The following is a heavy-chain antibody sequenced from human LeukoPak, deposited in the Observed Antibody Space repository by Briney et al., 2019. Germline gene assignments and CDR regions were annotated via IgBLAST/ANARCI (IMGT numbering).Heavy chain of an antibody. D-gene: IGHD3-10*01. Sequence: GGSLRLSCAASGFTFSSYGMSWVRQAPGKGLEWVSAISGSGGSTYYADSVKGRFTISRDNSKNTLYLQMNSLRAEGTAVYYCAKDTYGSGSYYAYWGQGTLVTVSS. J-gene: IGHJ4*02. CDR3: AKDTYGSGSYYAY. CDR2: ISGSGGST. V-gene: IGHV3-23*01. CDR1: GFTFSSYG.